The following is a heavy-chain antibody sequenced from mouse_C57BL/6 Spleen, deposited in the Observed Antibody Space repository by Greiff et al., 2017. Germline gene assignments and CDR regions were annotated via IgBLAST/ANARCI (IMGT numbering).Heavy chain of an antibody. J-gene: IGHJ3*01. CDR3: ARVYSNFAWFAY. CDR2: INPGSGGT. D-gene: IGHD2-5*01. V-gene: IGHV1-54*01. CDR1: GYAFTNYL. Sequence: VQGVESGAELVRPGTSVKVSCKASGYAFTNYLIEWVKQRPGQGLEWIGVINPGSGGTNYNEKFKGKATLTADKSSSTAYMQLSSLTSEDSAVYFCARVYSNFAWFAYWGQGTLVTGSA.